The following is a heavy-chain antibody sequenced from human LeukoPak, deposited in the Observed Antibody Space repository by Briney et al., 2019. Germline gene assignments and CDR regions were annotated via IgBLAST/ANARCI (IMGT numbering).Heavy chain of an antibody. CDR3: VRVPGAPRGWFDS. V-gene: IGHV3-21*01. CDR1: GFTFSVYS. CDR2: ISGTGSHI. J-gene: IGHJ5*01. D-gene: IGHD7-27*01. Sequence: TGGSLRLSCEASGFTFSVYSMNWVRQAPGKGLEWVSSISGTGSHIYSADSMKGRFIISRDNAKNSLYLQMNSLRAEDTAVYYCVRVPGAPRGWFDSWGQGTLVTVSS.